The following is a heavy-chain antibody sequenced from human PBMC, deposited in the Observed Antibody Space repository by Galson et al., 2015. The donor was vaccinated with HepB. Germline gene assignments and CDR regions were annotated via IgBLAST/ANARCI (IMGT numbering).Heavy chain of an antibody. Sequence: SLRLSCASSGFTLGDYAINWVRQAPGKGLEWVGFIRSEAYGGTKEFATSVKGRFTLSRDDSKRIVYLQMNSLKNEDTARYYCTRIPYYYGSGIKIHYWGQGTLVTVSS. CDR3: TRIPYYYGSGIKIHY. CDR2: IRSEAYGGTK. D-gene: IGHD3-10*01. CDR1: GFTLGDYA. V-gene: IGHV3-49*04. J-gene: IGHJ4*02.